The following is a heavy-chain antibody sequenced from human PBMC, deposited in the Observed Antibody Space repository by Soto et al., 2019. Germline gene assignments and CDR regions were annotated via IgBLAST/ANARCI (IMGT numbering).Heavy chain of an antibody. D-gene: IGHD5-12*01. CDR2: IIPIFGTA. CDR3: AREWVRDGYNLFYGMDV. V-gene: IGHV1-69*12. J-gene: IGHJ6*02. Sequence: QVQLVQSGAEVKKPGSSVKVSCKASGGTFSSYAISWVRQAPGQGLEWMGGIIPIFGTANYAQKFQGRVTITADESTSTAYMELSSLRSEDTGVYYCAREWVRDGYNLFYGMDVWGQGTTVTVSS. CDR1: GGTFSSYA.